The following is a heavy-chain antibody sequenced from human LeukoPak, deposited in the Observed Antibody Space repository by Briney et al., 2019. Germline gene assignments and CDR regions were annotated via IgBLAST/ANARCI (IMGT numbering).Heavy chain of an antibody. J-gene: IGHJ3*02. CDR3: AKDHCGDYQMAFDI. CDR1: GFTFDDYA. D-gene: IGHD4-17*01. CDR2: ISWNGGSI. V-gene: IGHV3-9*03. Sequence: GRSLRLSCAASGFTFDDYAMHWVRQAPGKGLEWVSGISWNGGSIGYADSVKGRFTISRDNAKNSLYLQMNSLRAEDMALYYCAKDHCGDYQMAFDIWGQGTMVTVSS.